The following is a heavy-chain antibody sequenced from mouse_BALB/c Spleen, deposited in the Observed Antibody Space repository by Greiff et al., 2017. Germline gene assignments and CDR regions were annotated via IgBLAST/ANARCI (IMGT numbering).Heavy chain of an antibody. V-gene: IGHV5-6-3*01. CDR2: INSNGGST. D-gene: IGHD1-2*01. CDR3: AREGTTATYYFDY. CDR1: GFTFSSYG. J-gene: IGHJ2*01. Sequence: EVKLEESGGDLVKPGGSLKLSCAASGFTFSSYGMSWVRQTPDKRLEWVATINSNGGSTYYPDSVKGRFTISRDNAKNTLYLQMSSLKSEDTAMYYCAREGTTATYYFDYWGQGTTLTVSS.